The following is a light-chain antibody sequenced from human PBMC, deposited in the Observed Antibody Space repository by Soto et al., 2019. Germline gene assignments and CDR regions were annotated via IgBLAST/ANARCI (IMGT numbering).Light chain of an antibody. V-gene: IGLV2-14*01. Sequence: QSALPQPASVSGSPGQSITISCTGTSSDVGGHDYVSWYQQHPGKAPKLMIYDVSNRPSGVSNRSSGSKSGNTAYLTISGLQAEDEADYYCSSYKSSSTYVFGTGTKLTVL. J-gene: IGLJ1*01. CDR3: SSYKSSSTYV. CDR1: SSDVGGHDY. CDR2: DVS.